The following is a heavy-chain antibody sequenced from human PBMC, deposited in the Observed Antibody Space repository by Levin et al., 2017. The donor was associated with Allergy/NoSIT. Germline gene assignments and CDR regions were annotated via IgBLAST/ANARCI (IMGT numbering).Heavy chain of an antibody. CDR1: GYTFTGYY. Sequence: ASVKVSCKASGYTFTGYYIHWVRQAPGQGLEWMGWINPDSGDTKCAQKFQDRVTMTRDTSISTAYMAVTRLRFEDTAIYFCARMLTGTWEWFDPWGQGTLVTVSS. J-gene: IGHJ5*02. V-gene: IGHV1-2*02. CDR2: INPDSGDT. CDR3: ARMLTGTWEWFDP. D-gene: IGHD1-7*01.